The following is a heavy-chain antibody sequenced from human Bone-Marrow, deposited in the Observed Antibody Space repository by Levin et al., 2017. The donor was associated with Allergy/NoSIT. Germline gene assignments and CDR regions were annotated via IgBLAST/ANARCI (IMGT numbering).Heavy chain of an antibody. CDR2: IIPIFGTA. V-gene: IGHV1-69*01. CDR3: ARDSRWLGFTRSGYYPATQWVFDY. CDR1: GGTFSSYA. Sequence: AGESLKISCKASGGTFSSYAISWVRQAPGQGLEWMGGIIPIFGTANYAQKFQGRVTITADESTSTAYMELSSLRSEDTAVYYCARDSRWLGFTRSGYYPATQWVFDYWGQGTLVTVSS. D-gene: IGHD3-22*01. J-gene: IGHJ4*02.